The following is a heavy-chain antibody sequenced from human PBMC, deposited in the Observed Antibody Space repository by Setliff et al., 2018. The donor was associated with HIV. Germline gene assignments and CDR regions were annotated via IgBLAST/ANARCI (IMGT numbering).Heavy chain of an antibody. V-gene: IGHV3-74*03. CDR1: GFSFSSFW. CDR3: AKDRDMGRGDHPGNYLDD. CDR2: ISPGGTP. J-gene: IGHJ4*02. Sequence: PGGSLRLSCVASGFSFSSFWMHWVRQAPGKGLVWVSRISPGGTPTYADSVKGRFTISRDNSKNTVYLQMSSLGAEDTAMYYCAKDRDMGRGDHPGNYLDDWGQGTLVTVSS. D-gene: IGHD1-26*01.